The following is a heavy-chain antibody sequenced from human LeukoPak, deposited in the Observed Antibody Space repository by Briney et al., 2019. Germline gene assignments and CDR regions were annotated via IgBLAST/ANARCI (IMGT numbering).Heavy chain of an antibody. V-gene: IGHV3-7*01. Sequence: PGGSLRLSCAASGFTFSSYWMSWVRLAPGKGLEWVANIKQDGSEKYYVDSVKGRFTISRDNAKNSLYLQMNSLRAEDTAVYYCATSGYYYYFDYWGQGTLVTVSS. CDR1: GFTFSSYW. J-gene: IGHJ4*02. D-gene: IGHD3-3*01. CDR3: ATSGYYYYFDY. CDR2: IKQDGSEK.